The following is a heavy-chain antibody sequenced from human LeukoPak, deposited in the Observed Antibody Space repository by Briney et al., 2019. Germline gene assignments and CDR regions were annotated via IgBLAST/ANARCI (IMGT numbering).Heavy chain of an antibody. CDR2: VSWNSGSI. V-gene: IGHV3-9*01. CDR1: GCTFDGCA. J-gene: IGHJ4*02. D-gene: IGHD5-12*01. Sequence: GGSLRLSCAASGCTFDGCALYWVRQAPGKGLEWVSGVSWNSGSIGYADSVKGRFTISRDNAKNSLYLQMNSLRAEDTALYYCAKDIGIKRGYSGSDFDYWGQGTLVTVSS. CDR3: AKDIGIKRGYSGSDFDY.